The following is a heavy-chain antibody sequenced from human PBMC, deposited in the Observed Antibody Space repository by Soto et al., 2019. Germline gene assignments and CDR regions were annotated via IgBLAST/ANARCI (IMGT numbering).Heavy chain of an antibody. CDR2: IYSGGST. Sequence: GGSLRLSXAASGFTVSSNYMSWVRQAPGKGLEWVSVIYSGGSTYYADSVKGRFTISRDNSKNTLYLQMNSLRAEDTAVYYCARDYYGSRSYYNEVDYYYYYGMDVWGQGTTVTVSS. CDR3: ARDYYGSRSYYNEVDYYYYYGMDV. CDR1: GFTVSSNY. J-gene: IGHJ6*02. D-gene: IGHD3-10*01. V-gene: IGHV3-53*01.